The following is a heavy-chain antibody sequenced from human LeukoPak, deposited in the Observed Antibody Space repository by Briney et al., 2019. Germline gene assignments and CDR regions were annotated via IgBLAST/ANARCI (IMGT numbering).Heavy chain of an antibody. D-gene: IGHD6-6*01. Sequence: PGGSLRLSCAASGFTFSSYAMHWVRQAPGRGLEWVSVIYSGGSTYYADSVKGRFTISRDNYKNTLYLQMNTLRTEDTAVYYCARDPTHIAAPRYWGQGTLVTVSS. CDR2: IYSGGST. V-gene: IGHV3-53*01. CDR3: ARDPTHIAAPRY. J-gene: IGHJ4*02. CDR1: GFTFSSYA.